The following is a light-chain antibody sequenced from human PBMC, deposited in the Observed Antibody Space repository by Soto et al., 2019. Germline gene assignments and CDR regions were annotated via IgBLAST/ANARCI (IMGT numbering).Light chain of an antibody. Sequence: QSALTQPASVSGSPGQSITLPCPGTSSEVGGFNSVSWYQLRPGTAPKLILYDVVDRPSGVSYRFSGSKSGNTASLTISGLQAADEADYFCSSYTSTMTNVFGSGTKVTVL. CDR2: DVV. V-gene: IGLV2-14*03. CDR3: SSYTSTMTNV. CDR1: SSEVGGFNS. J-gene: IGLJ1*01.